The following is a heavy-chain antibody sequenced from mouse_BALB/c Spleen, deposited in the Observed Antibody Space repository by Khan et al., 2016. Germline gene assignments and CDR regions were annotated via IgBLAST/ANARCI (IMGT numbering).Heavy chain of an antibody. CDR1: GFSLTSYG. CDR3: AKEEGNYFMDY. CDR2: IRRGGST. J-gene: IGHJ4*01. V-gene: IGHV2-5*01. D-gene: IGHD2-1*01. Sequence: QVQLKQSGPGLVQPSQSLSITCTVSGFSLTSYGVHWVRQSPGKGLEWLGVIRRGGSTDYNAAFMTRLSISRDNYTSQVFFKMDSLQTDDTAVYFWAKEEGNYFMDYWGQRSSVAVSA.